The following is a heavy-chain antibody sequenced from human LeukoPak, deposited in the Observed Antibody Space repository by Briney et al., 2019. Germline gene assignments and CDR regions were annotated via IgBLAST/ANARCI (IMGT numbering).Heavy chain of an antibody. CDR3: ARKASYGQGLSAFDI. CDR2: INHSGST. V-gene: IGHV4-34*01. J-gene: IGHJ3*02. Sequence: SETLSLTCVVYGGSFSGYYWSWLRQPPGKGLEWIGEINHSGSTDYNPSLKSRVTISVDTSKNQFSLRLSSVTAADTAVYYCARKASYGQGLSAFDIWGQGTMVTVSS. D-gene: IGHD5-18*01. CDR1: GGSFSGYY.